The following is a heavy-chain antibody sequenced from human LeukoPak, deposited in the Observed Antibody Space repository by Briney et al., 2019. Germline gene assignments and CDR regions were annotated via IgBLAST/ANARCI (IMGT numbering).Heavy chain of an antibody. CDR1: GYTFTGYY. Sequence: ASVKVSCKASGYTFTGYYMHWVRQALGQGLEWMGWITPNSGGTKYGQKFQGRVTMTRDTSISTAYMELSSLRSDDTAVYYCARVLRWNYVEDAFDIWGQGTMVTVSS. V-gene: IGHV1-2*02. D-gene: IGHD1-7*01. CDR2: ITPNSGGT. CDR3: ARVLRWNYVEDAFDI. J-gene: IGHJ3*02.